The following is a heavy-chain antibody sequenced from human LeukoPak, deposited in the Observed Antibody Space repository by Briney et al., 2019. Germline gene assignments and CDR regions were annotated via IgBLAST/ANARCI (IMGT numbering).Heavy chain of an antibody. V-gene: IGHV2-70*11. CDR3: ARTRGVPGEYYFDY. Sequence: SGPTLVNPTQTLTLTCTFSGFSLSTSGMCVSWIRLPPEKALEWLARTDWDDDKYYSTSLKTRLTISKDTSKSQVVITLTNLDPVDTATYYCARTRGVPGEYYFDYWGQGTLVTVSS. CDR1: GFSLSTSGMC. J-gene: IGHJ4*02. CDR2: TDWDDDK. D-gene: IGHD2-21*01.